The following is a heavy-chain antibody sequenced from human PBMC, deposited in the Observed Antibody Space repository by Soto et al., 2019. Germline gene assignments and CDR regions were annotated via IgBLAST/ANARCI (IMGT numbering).Heavy chain of an antibody. V-gene: IGHV4-39*01. J-gene: IGHJ4*02. CDR1: GDPFTIDSYY. CDR2: ISHTGTT. CDR3: ARHSDKYVSSWYGLGS. Sequence: QLQLQESGPGLVKPSESLSLTCTVSGDPFTIDSYYGAWIRQPPGKGLEWLGTISHTGTTFHNPPLKSRLTMSVDTSKNQFSLNLSSVTAADTALYFCARHSDKYVSSWYGLGSWGQGTLVTVSS. D-gene: IGHD6-13*01.